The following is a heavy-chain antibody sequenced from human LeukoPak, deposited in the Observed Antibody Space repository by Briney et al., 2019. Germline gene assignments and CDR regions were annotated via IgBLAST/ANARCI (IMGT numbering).Heavy chain of an antibody. CDR1: GFTVSSNS. D-gene: IGHD2-2*01. CDR2: IYSDNT. Sequence: PGGSLRLSCTVSGFTVSSNSMSWVRQAPGKGLEWVSFIYSDNTHYSDSVKGRFTISRDNSKNTLYLQMNSLRAEDTAVYYCARGQHRVDYSNDGFDIWGQGTMVTVSS. CDR3: ARGQHRVDYSNDGFDI. V-gene: IGHV3-66*03. J-gene: IGHJ3*02.